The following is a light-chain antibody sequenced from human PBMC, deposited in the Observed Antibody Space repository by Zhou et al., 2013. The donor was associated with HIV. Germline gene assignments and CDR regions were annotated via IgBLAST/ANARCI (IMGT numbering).Light chain of an antibody. V-gene: IGKV1-9*01. CDR3: QQLNSYPLT. J-gene: IGKJ4*01. Sequence: DIQLTQSPSFLSASVGDRVTITCRASQGISSYLVWYQQKPGKAPKLLIYAASILQSGVPSRFSGSGSGTEFTLTISSLQAEDFATYYCQQLNSYPLTFGRXDQGGGSN. CDR1: QGISSY. CDR2: AAS.